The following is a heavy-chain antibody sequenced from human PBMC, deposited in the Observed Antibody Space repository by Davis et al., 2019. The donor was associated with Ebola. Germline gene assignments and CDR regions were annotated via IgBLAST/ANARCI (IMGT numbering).Heavy chain of an antibody. J-gene: IGHJ4*02. CDR2: VEHHGRT. V-gene: IGHV4-59*01. CDR3: ARGRHLSVSPFAY. Sequence: PSETLSLTCTVSGTSISPYYWSWIRQTPGKGLDWIGYVEHHGRTEYIPSFNRRVTISVDTSKSQFSRKLRSVTTADTAVYYCARGRHLSVSPFAYWGQGILVTVSS. D-gene: IGHD5/OR15-5a*01. CDR1: GTSISPYY.